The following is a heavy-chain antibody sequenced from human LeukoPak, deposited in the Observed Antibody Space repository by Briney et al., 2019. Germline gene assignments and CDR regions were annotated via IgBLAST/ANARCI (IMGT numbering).Heavy chain of an antibody. CDR1: GYTFTGYY. J-gene: IGHJ4*02. Sequence: ASVKVSCKASGYTFTGYYMHWVRQAPGQGLEWMGWINPNSGGTNYAQKFQGRVTMTRDTSISTAYMELSRLRSDDTAVYYCARVPPRAYNWTSVGSFDYWGQGTLVTVSS. CDR2: INPNSGGT. CDR3: ARVPPRAYNWTSVGSFDY. D-gene: IGHD1-20*01. V-gene: IGHV1-2*02.